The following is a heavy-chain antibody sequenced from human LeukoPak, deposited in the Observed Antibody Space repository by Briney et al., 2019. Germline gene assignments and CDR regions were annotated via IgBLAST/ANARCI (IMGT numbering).Heavy chain of an antibody. J-gene: IGHJ4*02. CDR3: ARDSPGYYDSSGSNDDY. D-gene: IGHD3-22*01. CDR2: ISAYNGNT. CDR1: GYTFTSYG. Sequence: ASVKVSCKASGYTFTSYGISWVRQAPGQGLEWMGWISAYNGNTNYAQKLQGRVTMTTDTSTSTDSMEPRNLRYDDRAVCYCARDSPGYYDSSGSNDDYWGQGTLVTVSS. V-gene: IGHV1-18*01.